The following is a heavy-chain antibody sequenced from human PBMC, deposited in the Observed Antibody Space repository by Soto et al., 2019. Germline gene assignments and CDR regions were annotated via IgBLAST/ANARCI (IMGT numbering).Heavy chain of an antibody. V-gene: IGHV3-48*04. CDR1: GLDFGVYP. J-gene: IGHJ4*02. Sequence: EVQLVESGGGVMQPGGSLRLSCAASGLDFGVYPMNWVRQAPGKGLEWVSYIGARGFPIYYADSVRGPFAMSRDNANNSVFLEIDRLRAEDTAQYFCATEPFDYWGRGALVTVSS. CDR3: ATEPFDY. CDR2: IGARGFPI.